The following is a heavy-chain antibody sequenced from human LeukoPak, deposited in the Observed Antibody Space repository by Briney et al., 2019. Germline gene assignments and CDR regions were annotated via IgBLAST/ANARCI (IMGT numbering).Heavy chain of an antibody. J-gene: IGHJ4*02. Sequence: GGSLRLSCATSGFTFSNYWMSWVRRAPGKGLEWVANIKQDGSETYYVDSVRGRFTISRDNAKNSLYLQMNSLRADDTAVYYCARDFWGAYRVDFFDYWGQGSLVTVSS. CDR3: ARDFWGAYRVDFFDY. CDR2: IKQDGSET. CDR1: GFTFSNYW. D-gene: IGHD3-3*01. V-gene: IGHV3-7*01.